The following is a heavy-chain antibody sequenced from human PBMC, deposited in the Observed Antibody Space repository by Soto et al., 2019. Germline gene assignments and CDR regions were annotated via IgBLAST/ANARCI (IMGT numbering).Heavy chain of an antibody. D-gene: IGHD5-18*01. CDR1: GFSFSTRGVG. J-gene: IGHJ4*02. CDR3: AHRPRGYSYHFDY. CDR2: IYWDDDE. Sequence: QITLKESGPTLVKPTQTLTLTCTFSGFSFSTRGVGVAWIRQPPGKALEWLALIYWDDDEGYRPTLKSRLTITKDNSKNHVVLTMTNMDPVDTATYYGAHRPRGYSYHFDYWGQGTLVKVSS. V-gene: IGHV2-5*02.